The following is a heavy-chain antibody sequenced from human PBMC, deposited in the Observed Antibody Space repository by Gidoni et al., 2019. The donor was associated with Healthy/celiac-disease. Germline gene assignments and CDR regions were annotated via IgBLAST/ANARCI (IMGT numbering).Heavy chain of an antibody. V-gene: IGHV4-39*01. CDR1: GGSISSSSYY. Sequence: QLQLQESGPGLVKPSETLSLTCTVSGGSISSSSYYWGWIRQPPGKGLEWMGSIYYSGSTYYNPSLKSRVTISVDTSKNQFSLKLSSVTAADTAVYYCARPGIAAADPGGWGQGTLVTVSS. D-gene: IGHD6-13*01. CDR2: IYYSGST. J-gene: IGHJ4*02. CDR3: ARPGIAAADPGG.